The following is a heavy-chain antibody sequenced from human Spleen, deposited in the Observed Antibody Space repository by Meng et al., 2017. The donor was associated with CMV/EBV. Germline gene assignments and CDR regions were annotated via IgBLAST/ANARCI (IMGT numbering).Heavy chain of an antibody. J-gene: IGHJ4*02. CDR3: VTSVWLRAGFDN. V-gene: IGHV4-34*01. Sequence: LTCGVYGGSFSGYYWSSIRPYPGKGLEWIGEINHSGSANYNPSLKSRVTISVDTSKNQFSLKVRSVTAADTAVYYCVTSVWLRAGFDNWGQGTLVTVSS. D-gene: IGHD5-12*01. CDR2: INHSGSA. CDR1: GGSFSGYY.